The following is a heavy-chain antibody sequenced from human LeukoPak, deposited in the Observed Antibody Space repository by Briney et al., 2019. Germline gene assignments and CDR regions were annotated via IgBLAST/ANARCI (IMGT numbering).Heavy chain of an antibody. CDR2: IRYDGSNK. J-gene: IGHJ3*02. CDR1: GFTFSSYS. CDR3: AREGDYYGSGIFAFDI. V-gene: IGHV3-33*08. D-gene: IGHD3-10*01. Sequence: GESLRLSCAASGFTFSSYSMNWVRQAPGKGLEWVAVIRYDGSNKYYADSVKGRFTISRDNSKNTLYLQMNSLRAEDTAAYYCAREGDYYGSGIFAFDIWGQGTMVTVSS.